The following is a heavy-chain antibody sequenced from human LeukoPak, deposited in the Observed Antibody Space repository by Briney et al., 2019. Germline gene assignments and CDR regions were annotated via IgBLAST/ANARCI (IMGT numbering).Heavy chain of an antibody. CDR2: TSYDGSNE. D-gene: IGHD5-12*01. J-gene: IGHJ4*02. V-gene: IGHV3-30*04. CDR3: ARGPSGYDPYFDY. Sequence: GRSLRLACAASGFTFSSYEMNWGRQAPGKGLERVAVTSYDGSNECYADSVKGRFTISRDNSKDTLYLQMNSLSTEDTALYYCARGPSGYDPYFDYWGLGTLVTVSS. CDR1: GFTFSSYE.